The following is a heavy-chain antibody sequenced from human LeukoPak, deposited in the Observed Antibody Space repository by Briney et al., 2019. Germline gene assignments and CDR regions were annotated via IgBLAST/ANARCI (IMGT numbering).Heavy chain of an antibody. CDR1: GGSISSYY. CDR3: ARSGIVGATRLFDY. V-gene: IGHV4-59*08. Sequence: NPSETLSLTCTVSGGSISSYYWRWIRQPPGKGLEWIGYIYYSGSTNYNPSLKSRVTISVDTSKNQFSLKLSSVTAADTAVYYCARSGIVGATRLFDYWGQGTLVTVSS. J-gene: IGHJ4*02. D-gene: IGHD1-26*01. CDR2: IYYSGST.